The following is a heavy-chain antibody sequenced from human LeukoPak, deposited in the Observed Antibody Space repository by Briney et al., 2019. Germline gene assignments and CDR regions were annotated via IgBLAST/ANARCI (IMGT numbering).Heavy chain of an antibody. V-gene: IGHV3-53*01. CDR1: GFTFSSYS. CDR3: ARAKPKNMVRGLIMRRESRYYFDY. CDR2: IYSGGST. Sequence: GGSLRLSCAASGFTFSSYSMNWVRQAPGKGLEWVSVIYSGGSTYYADSVKGRFTISIDNSKSTLYIQMNSLRAEDTAVYYCARAKPKNMVRGLIMRRESRYYFDYWGQGTLVTVSS. J-gene: IGHJ4*02. D-gene: IGHD3-10*01.